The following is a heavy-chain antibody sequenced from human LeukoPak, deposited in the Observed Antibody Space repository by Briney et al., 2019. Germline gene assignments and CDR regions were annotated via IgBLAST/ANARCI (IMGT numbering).Heavy chain of an antibody. CDR1: GFTFSSYV. V-gene: IGHV3-23*01. D-gene: IGHD3-22*01. Sequence: GGSLRLSCAASGFTFSSYVMTWVRQAPGKGLEWVSTIKGSGESTWYADSVKGRFTISRDNSKNTLYLQMNSLRAEDTAVYFCAKDHDSHGYLTSDSWGQGTLVTVSS. CDR2: IKGSGEST. CDR3: AKDHDSHGYLTSDS. J-gene: IGHJ4*02.